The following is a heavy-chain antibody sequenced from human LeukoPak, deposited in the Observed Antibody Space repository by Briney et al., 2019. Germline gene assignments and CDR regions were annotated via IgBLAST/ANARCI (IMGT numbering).Heavy chain of an antibody. CDR2: ISSSSSTI. CDR1: GFTFSSYS. V-gene: IGHV3-48*04. Sequence: PGGSLRLSCAASGFTFSSYSMNWVRQAPGKGLEWVSYISSSSSTIYYADSVKGRFTISRDNAKNSLYLQMNSLRAEDTAVYYCAKGVVYDILTGYHFDYWGPGTLVTVSS. D-gene: IGHD3-9*01. J-gene: IGHJ4*02. CDR3: AKGVVYDILTGYHFDY.